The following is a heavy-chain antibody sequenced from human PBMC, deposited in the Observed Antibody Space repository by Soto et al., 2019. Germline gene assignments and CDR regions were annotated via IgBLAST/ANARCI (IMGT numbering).Heavy chain of an antibody. CDR1: GFTFSSYA. D-gene: IGHD3-3*01. CDR2: ISYDGSNK. V-gene: IGHV3-30-3*01. CDR3: AGSYYDFWSGYENLYGMDV. Sequence: GALRLSCAASGFTFSSYAMHWVRQAPGKGLEWVAVISYDGSNKYYADSVKGRFTISRDNSKNTLYLQMNSLRAEDTAVYYCAGSYYDFWSGYENLYGMDVWGQGTTVTVSS. J-gene: IGHJ6*02.